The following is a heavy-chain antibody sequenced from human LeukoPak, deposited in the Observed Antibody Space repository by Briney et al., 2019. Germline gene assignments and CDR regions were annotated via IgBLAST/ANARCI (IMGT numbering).Heavy chain of an antibody. J-gene: IGHJ4*02. CDR1: GGSFGGYY. Sequence: SETLSLTCAVYGGSFGGYYWSWIRHPPGKGLEWIGEINHSGSTNYNPSLKSRVTISVDTSKNKFSLKLSSVTAADTAVYYCARAPTMVRGIIIQALYYFDYWGQGTLVTVSS. V-gene: IGHV4-34*01. CDR3: ARAPTMVRGIIIQALYYFDY. D-gene: IGHD3-10*01. CDR2: INHSGST.